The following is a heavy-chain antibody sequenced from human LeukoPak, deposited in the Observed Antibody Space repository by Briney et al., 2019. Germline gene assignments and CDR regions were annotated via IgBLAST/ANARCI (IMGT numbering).Heavy chain of an antibody. CDR1: GFTFSSYA. V-gene: IGHV3-30-3*01. CDR3: ARDRCGGSCYYRA. Sequence: PGRSLRLSCAASGFTFSSYAMHWVRQAPGKGLEWVAVISYDGSNKYYADSVKGRFTISRDNSKNTLYLQMNSLRAEDTAVYYCARDRCGGSCYYRAWGQGTLVTVSS. J-gene: IGHJ5*02. D-gene: IGHD2-15*01. CDR2: ISYDGSNK.